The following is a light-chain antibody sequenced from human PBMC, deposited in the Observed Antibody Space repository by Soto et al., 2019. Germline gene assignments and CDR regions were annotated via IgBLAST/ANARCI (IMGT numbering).Light chain of an antibody. CDR2: NAS. Sequence: DIQMTQSPSSLSASVTDRVTITCQASQDISTFLNWYQQKPGKDPKRLIYNASGLEKGVPSRFSGARSGKDFTLTISSLQPEAIETYYCQQYGNFPLSLGGGTRVESK. CDR1: QDISTF. V-gene: IGKV1-33*01. CDR3: QQYGNFPLS. J-gene: IGKJ4*01.